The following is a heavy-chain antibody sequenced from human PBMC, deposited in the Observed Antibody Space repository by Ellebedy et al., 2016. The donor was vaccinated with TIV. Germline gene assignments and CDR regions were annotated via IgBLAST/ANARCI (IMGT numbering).Heavy chain of an antibody. V-gene: IGHV4-59*01. CDR1: GGSFSGYY. Sequence: SETLSLXXAVYGGSFSGYYWSWIRQPPGKGLEWIGYIYYSGSTNYDPSLKSRVTISVDTSKNQFSLKLSSVTAADTAVYYCARVGRNFDYWGQGTLVTVSS. CDR2: IYYSGST. D-gene: IGHD3-16*01. J-gene: IGHJ4*02. CDR3: ARVGRNFDY.